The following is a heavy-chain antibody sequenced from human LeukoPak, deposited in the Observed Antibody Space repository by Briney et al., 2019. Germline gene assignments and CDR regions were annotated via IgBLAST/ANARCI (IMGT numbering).Heavy chain of an antibody. CDR1: SGSISTYY. CDR2: IYYSGGT. D-gene: IGHD5-12*01. CDR3: ARSRGATSMDY. Sequence: PSETLSLTCTVSSGSISTYYWSWIRQPPGKGLDWIGYIYYSGGTNYNPSLKSRVTISVDTSKNQFSLKLSSVTAADTAVYYCARSRGATSMDYWGQGTLVTVSS. V-gene: IGHV4-59*08. J-gene: IGHJ4*02.